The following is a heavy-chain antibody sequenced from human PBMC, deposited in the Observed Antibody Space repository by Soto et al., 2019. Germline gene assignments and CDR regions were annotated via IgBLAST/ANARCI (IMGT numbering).Heavy chain of an antibody. CDR3: ARGYCSSTSCRGQYFDY. V-gene: IGHV4-4*02. Sequence: SETLSLTCAVSSGSISSSNWWSWVRQPPGKGLEWIGEIYHSGSTNYNPSLKSRVTISVDKSKNQFSLKLSSVTAADTAVYYCARGYCSSTSCRGQYFDYWGQGTLVTVSS. CDR2: IYHSGST. D-gene: IGHD2-2*01. CDR1: SGSISSSNW. J-gene: IGHJ4*02.